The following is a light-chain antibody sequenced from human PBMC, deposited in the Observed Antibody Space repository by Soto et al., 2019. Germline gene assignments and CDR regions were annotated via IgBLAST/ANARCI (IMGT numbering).Light chain of an antibody. Sequence: DTVMTQSPLSLSVTPGEPASISCRSSQSLLHSNGYNYLDWYLQTPGQSPQLLIYLGSFLAAGVPDRFSGSGTGTDFTLKISRVEAADVEAYYCIQAIQPPSFGGGTKVEIK. V-gene: IGKV2-28*01. CDR2: LGS. CDR1: QSLLHSNGYNY. CDR3: IQAIQPPS. J-gene: IGKJ4*01.